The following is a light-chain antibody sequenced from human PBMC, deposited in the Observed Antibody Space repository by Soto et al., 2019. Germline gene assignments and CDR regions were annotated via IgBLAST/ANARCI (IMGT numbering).Light chain of an antibody. CDR1: QSVSSNY. J-gene: IGKJ5*01. Sequence: EIVLTQSPDTLSLSPGESATLSCRASQSVSSNYLAWYQQKPGRAPRLLIYGASNRATGIPDRFSGSGSGTVFTLTISRLEPEDFAVFYCQQYDDSITFGQGTRLEIE. CDR3: QQYDDSIT. CDR2: GAS. V-gene: IGKV3-20*01.